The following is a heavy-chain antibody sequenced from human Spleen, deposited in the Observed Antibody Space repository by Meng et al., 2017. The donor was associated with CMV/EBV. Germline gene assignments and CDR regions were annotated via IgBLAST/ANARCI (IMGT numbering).Heavy chain of an antibody. D-gene: IGHD2-15*01. J-gene: IGHJ3*02. Sequence: GESLKISCAASGFTFSSFAMHWVRQAPGKGLEWVAIISYDGSNKYYADSVKGRFTISRDIPKNTLFLQMNSLRPEDTAVYYCAKPQGIVAVGDAFDIWGQGTMVTVSS. V-gene: IGHV3-30-3*02. CDR2: ISYDGSNK. CDR1: GFTFSSFA. CDR3: AKPQGIVAVGDAFDI.